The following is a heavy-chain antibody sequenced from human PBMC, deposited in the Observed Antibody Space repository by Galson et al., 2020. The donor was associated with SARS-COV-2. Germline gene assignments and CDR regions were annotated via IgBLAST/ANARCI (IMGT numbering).Heavy chain of an antibody. Sequence: GESLKISCTGSGFTFRDHHMNWVRQAPGKGLEWVGFIRTSANGATTEYAASVKGRLTISRDDSKSIAYLQVNSLKTEDTAVYYCTRGYHLDYWGQRTLVTVSS. CDR1: GFTFRDHH. J-gene: IGHJ4*02. D-gene: IGHD2-2*01. CDR2: IRTSANGATT. CDR3: TRGYHLDY. V-gene: IGHV3-49*04.